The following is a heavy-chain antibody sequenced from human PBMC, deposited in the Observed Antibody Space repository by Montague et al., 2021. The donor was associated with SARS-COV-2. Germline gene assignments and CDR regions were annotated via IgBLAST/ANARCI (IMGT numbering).Heavy chain of an antibody. CDR3: ARTYYDILTGRDYGMDV. V-gene: IGHV2-70*11. D-gene: IGHD3-9*01. CDR1: GFSLSTSGMC. J-gene: IGHJ6*02. Sequence: PALVKPTQTLTLTCTFSGFSLSTSGMCVSWIRQPPGKALEWLARIDWDDDKYYSSSLKTRLTISKDTSKNQVVLTMTNMDPVDTATYCCARTYYDILTGRDYGMDVWGQGTTVTVSS. CDR2: IDWDDDK.